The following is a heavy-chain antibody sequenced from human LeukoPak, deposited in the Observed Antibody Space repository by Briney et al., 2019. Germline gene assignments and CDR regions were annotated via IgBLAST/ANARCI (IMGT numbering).Heavy chain of an antibody. CDR1: GFTFNHFA. Sequence: GGTLRLSCAASGFTFNHFAMHWVRQAPGKGLEWVAVISYGGNTNYNADSVKGRFTISRDNSKNTLYLQMNSLRAEDTAVYYCARDKGYYDSSGYYPYYYYYGMDVWGQGTTVTVSS. J-gene: IGHJ6*02. V-gene: IGHV3-30-3*01. CDR2: ISYGGNTN. CDR3: ARDKGYYDSSGYYPYYYYYGMDV. D-gene: IGHD3-22*01.